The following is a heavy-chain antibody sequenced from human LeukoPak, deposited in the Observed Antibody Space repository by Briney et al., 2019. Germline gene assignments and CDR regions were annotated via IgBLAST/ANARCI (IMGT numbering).Heavy chain of an antibody. D-gene: IGHD4-23*01. CDR3: ARVRRSLQLTTVASFDY. CDR1: GYTFTSYY. J-gene: IGHJ4*02. Sequence: ASVKVSCKASGYTFTSYYMHWVRQAPGQGLEWMGIINPSGGSTSYAQKFQGRVTMTRDTSTSTVYMELSSLRSEDTAVYYCARVRRSLQLTTVASFDYWGQGTLVTVSS. V-gene: IGHV1-46*01. CDR2: INPSGGST.